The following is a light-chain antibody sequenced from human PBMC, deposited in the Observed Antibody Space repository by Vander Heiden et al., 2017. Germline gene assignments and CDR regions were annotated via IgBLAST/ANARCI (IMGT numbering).Light chain of an antibody. V-gene: IGKV1-5*03. Sequence: DIQMTQSASTLSASVGDRVSIPCRASKTISNWLAWYQQKPGKAHKLLIYKASSLESGVPSSFSGSGSGKEFTITISSLQPDDFAYYYCQQYNSYVTFGPGTKVDI. CDR3: QQYNSYVT. J-gene: IGKJ3*01. CDR2: KAS. CDR1: KTISNW.